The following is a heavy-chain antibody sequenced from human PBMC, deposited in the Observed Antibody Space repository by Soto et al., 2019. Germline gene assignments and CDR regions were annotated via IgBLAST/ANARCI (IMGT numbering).Heavy chain of an antibody. Sequence: GGSPRLSCAASGFTFSSYGMHWVRQAPGKGLEWVAVISYDGSNKYYADSVKGRFTISRDNSKNTLYLQMNSLRAEDTAVYYCAKDLRILWFGEFGGMDVWGQGTTVTVS. D-gene: IGHD3-10*01. CDR1: GFTFSSYG. CDR3: AKDLRILWFGEFGGMDV. CDR2: ISYDGSNK. V-gene: IGHV3-30*18. J-gene: IGHJ6*02.